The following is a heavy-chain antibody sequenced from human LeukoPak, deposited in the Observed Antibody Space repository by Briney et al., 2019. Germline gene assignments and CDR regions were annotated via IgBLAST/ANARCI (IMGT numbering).Heavy chain of an antibody. V-gene: IGHV3-21*01. Sequence: KPGGSLRLSCAASGFTFSSYSMNWVRQAPGKGLEWVSSISSSSSYIYYADSVKGRFTISRDNAKNSLYLQMNSPRAEDTAVYYCASYPLNSGYDYGLDYWGQGTLVTVSS. CDR3: ASYPLNSGYDYGLDY. CDR2: ISSSSSYI. D-gene: IGHD5-12*01. CDR1: GFTFSSYS. J-gene: IGHJ4*02.